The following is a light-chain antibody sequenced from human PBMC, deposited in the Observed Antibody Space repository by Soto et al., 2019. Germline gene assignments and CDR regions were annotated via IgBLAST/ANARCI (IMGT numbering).Light chain of an antibody. CDR2: EVS. CDR3: SSYTTSSTHWV. V-gene: IGLV2-14*01. CDR1: SSDVGGDKY. J-gene: IGLJ3*02. Sequence: QSALTQPACVSGSPGQSITISCTGTSSDVGGDKYVSWYQQHPGKAPKLMIYEVSNRPSGVSNRFSGSKSGNTASLTISGLQAEDEADYYCSSYTTSSTHWVFGGGTKLTVL.